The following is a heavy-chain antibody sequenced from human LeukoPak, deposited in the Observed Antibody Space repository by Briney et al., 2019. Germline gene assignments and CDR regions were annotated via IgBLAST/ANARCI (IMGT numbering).Heavy chain of an antibody. V-gene: IGHV3-7*01. CDR3: ARDLGGGPPGY. CDR2: IKQDGSEK. D-gene: IGHD4-23*01. Sequence: GGSLRLSCAASAFTFSNYWMSWVRQAPGKGLEWVANIKQDGSEKYYVDSVKGRFTISTDNAKNSLYLQMNSLRGEDTAVYYCARDLGGGPPGYWGQGTLVTVSS. J-gene: IGHJ4*02. CDR1: AFTFSNYW.